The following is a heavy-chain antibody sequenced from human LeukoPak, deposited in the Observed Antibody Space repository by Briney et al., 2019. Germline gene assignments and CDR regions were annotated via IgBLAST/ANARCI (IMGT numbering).Heavy chain of an antibody. V-gene: IGHV1-69*06. D-gene: IGHD3-22*01. Sequence: GSPVKVSCKASGGTFSSYAISWVRQAPGQGLEWMGGIIPIFGTANYAQKFQGRVTITADKSTSTAYMELSSLRSEDTAVYYCARPAIDRGWFDPWGQGTLVTVSS. J-gene: IGHJ5*02. CDR3: ARPAIDRGWFDP. CDR2: IIPIFGTA. CDR1: GGTFSSYA.